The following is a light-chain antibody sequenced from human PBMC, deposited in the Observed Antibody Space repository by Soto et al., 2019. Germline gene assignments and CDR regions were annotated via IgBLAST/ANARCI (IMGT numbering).Light chain of an antibody. CDR3: QHGYTTRWT. CDR1: QNIRSY. V-gene: IGKV1-39*01. Sequence: DIQMTQSPTSLSASVGDRVTSSCRAGQNIRSYLNWYQQIPGKAPNLLTYATSILQTRVPSRVSGTGSGTAFTLTINGLQPADFATSYCQHGYTTRWTFGQGTKVDIK. CDR2: ATS. J-gene: IGKJ1*01.